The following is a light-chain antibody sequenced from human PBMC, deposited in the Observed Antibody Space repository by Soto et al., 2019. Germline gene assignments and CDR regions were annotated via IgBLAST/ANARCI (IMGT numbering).Light chain of an antibody. CDR3: QQYDNSRTWT. CDR2: SAS. J-gene: IGKJ1*01. V-gene: IGKV3-20*01. CDR1: QTVSSSY. Sequence: SVLSHSPAALSVATAKRATLPCTSIQTVSSSYFAWYQQKPGQYTRFLIYSASSRATGIPDRFSGSGSGTDFTFTISRLEPEDFAVYYCQQYDNSRTWTFGQGTKVDI.